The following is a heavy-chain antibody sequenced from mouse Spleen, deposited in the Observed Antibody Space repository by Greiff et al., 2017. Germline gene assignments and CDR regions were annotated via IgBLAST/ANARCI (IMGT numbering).Heavy chain of an antibody. CDR1: GFTFSSYT. J-gene: IGHJ2*01. D-gene: IGHD2-3*01. Sequence: EVMLVESGGGLVKPGGSLKLSCAASGFTFSSYTMSWVRQTPEKRLEWVATISSGGSYTYYPDSVKGRFTISRDNAKNTLYLQMSSLKSEDTAMYYCTRDPGDGSYFDYWGQGTTLTVSS. CDR2: ISSGGSYT. CDR3: TRDPGDGSYFDY. V-gene: IGHV5-6-4*01.